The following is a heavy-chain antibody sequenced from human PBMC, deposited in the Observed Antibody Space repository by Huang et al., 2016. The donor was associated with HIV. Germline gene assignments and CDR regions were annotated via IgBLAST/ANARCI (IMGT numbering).Heavy chain of an antibody. CDR2: IRLDGGET. CDR1: GDTFLRYD. V-gene: IGHV1-18*04. D-gene: IGHD6-19*01. Sequence: QVRLVQSGAEVKKPGASLKVSCKADGDTFLRYDISWVRQAPGKGLEWVGRIRLDGGETRYAKRFQGRLTMTRDTSPSTAYMELRSLGADDTAVYYWARDREFSSGWGWAGYYLDYWGQGTPVRVSS. CDR3: ARDREFSSGWGWAGYYLDY. J-gene: IGHJ4*02.